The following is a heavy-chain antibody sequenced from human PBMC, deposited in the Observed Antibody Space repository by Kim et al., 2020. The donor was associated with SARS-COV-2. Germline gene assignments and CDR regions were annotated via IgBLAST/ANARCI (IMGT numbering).Heavy chain of an antibody. V-gene: IGHV3-30*18. J-gene: IGHJ5*02. Sequence: GGSLRLSCAASGFTFSSYGMHWVRQAPGKGLEWVAVISYDGSNKYYADSVKGRFTISRDNSKNTLYLQMNSLRAEDTAVYYCAKVAVGGGWFDPWGQGTLVTVSS. CDR1: GFTFSSYG. D-gene: IGHD6-13*01. CDR2: ISYDGSNK. CDR3: AKVAVGGGWFDP.